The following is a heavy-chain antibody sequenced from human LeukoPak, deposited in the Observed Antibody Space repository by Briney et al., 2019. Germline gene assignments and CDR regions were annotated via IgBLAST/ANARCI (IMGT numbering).Heavy chain of an antibody. CDR3: AKALQRGYSYGYPFNDY. J-gene: IGHJ4*02. V-gene: IGHV3-23*01. Sequence: PGGSLRLSCAASGFTFSSYAMSWVRQAPGKGLEWVSAISGSGGSTYYADSVKGRFTISRDNSKNTLYLQMNNLRAEDTAVYCCAKALQRGYSYGYPFNDYWGQGTLVTVSS. D-gene: IGHD5-18*01. CDR1: GFTFSSYA. CDR2: ISGSGGST.